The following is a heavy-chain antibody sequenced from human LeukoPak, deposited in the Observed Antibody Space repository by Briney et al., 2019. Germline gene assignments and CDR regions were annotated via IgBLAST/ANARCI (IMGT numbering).Heavy chain of an antibody. Sequence: GRSLRLSCAASGFTFSSYEMNWVRQAPGKGLEWVSYISSSGSTIYYADSVKGRFTISRDNAKNSLYLQMNSLRAEDTAVYYCARVPGRSSTSCPSCSYWGQGTLVTVSS. CDR2: ISSSGSTI. CDR1: GFTFSSYE. V-gene: IGHV3-48*03. CDR3: ARVPGRSSTSCPSCSY. D-gene: IGHD2-2*01. J-gene: IGHJ4*02.